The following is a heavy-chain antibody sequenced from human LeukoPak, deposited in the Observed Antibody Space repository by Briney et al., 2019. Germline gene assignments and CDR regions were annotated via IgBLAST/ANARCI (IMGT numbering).Heavy chain of an antibody. J-gene: IGHJ6*04. D-gene: IGHD3-10*01. CDR3: AATKVTMVRGVYYYGMDV. CDR2: IVVGSGNT. V-gene: IGHV1-58*01. Sequence: RASVKVSCKASGFTFTSSAVQRVRQARGQRLEWIGWIVVGSGNTNYAQKFQERVTITRDMSTSTAYMELSSLRSEDTAVYYCAATKVTMVRGVYYYGMDVWGKGTTVTVSS. CDR1: GFTFTSSA.